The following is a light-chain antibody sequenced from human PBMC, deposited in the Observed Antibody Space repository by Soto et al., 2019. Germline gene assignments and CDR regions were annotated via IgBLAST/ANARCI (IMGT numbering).Light chain of an antibody. CDR2: DVS. CDR1: SSKIGNYNS. Sequence: QSVLTQPRSVSRSPGQSVTVSCTGTSSKIGNYNSVSWYQQHPGKVPKLIIYDVSQRPSGVPDRFSGSKSGNTASLSISGLQAEDEADYYCCSHTGAFIVFGTGTKVTVL. J-gene: IGLJ1*01. CDR3: CSHTGAFIV. V-gene: IGLV2-11*01.